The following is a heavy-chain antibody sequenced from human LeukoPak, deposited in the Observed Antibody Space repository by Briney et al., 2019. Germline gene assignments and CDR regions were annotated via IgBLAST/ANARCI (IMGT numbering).Heavy chain of an antibody. CDR3: ARILDSAWGELGY. Sequence: GGSLRLSCAGSGFSFSSYGMHWVRQAPGKGLEWMAFIRSDGSNKYYADSVKGRFTISRDNSKNTLYLQMNRLRAEDTAVYYCARILDSAWGELGYWGQGALVTVSS. CDR2: IRSDGSNK. CDR1: GFSFSSYG. D-gene: IGHD6-19*01. V-gene: IGHV3-30*02. J-gene: IGHJ4*02.